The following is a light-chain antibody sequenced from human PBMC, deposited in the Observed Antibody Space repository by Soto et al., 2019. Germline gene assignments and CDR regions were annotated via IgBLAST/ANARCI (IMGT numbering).Light chain of an antibody. CDR3: QQYGSSPLT. CDR1: QSVSSSF. J-gene: IGKJ4*01. V-gene: IGKV3-20*01. CDR2: GAS. Sequence: EIVLTQSPGTLSLSPGERATLSCRARQSVSSSFLAWYQQKPGQAPRLLIYGASSRATGIPDRFSGSGSGPDFTLTISRLEPEDVAVYYCQQYGSSPLTFGGGTKVEIK.